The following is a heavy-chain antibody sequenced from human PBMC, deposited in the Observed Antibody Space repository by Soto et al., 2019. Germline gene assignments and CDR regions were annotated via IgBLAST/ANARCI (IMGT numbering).Heavy chain of an antibody. CDR1: GFTFSSYG. Sequence: LRLSCAASGFTFSSYGMHWVRQAPGKGLEWVAVISYDGSNKYYADSVKGRFTISRDNSKNTLYLQMNSLRAEDTAVYYCAKDTSGSYFPWGQGTLVTVSS. CDR3: AKDTSGSYFP. D-gene: IGHD1-26*01. V-gene: IGHV3-30*18. J-gene: IGHJ5*02. CDR2: ISYDGSNK.